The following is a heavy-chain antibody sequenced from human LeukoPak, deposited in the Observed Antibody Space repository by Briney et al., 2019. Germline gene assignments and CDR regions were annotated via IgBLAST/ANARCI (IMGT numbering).Heavy chain of an antibody. V-gene: IGHV3-7*01. Sequence: PGGSLRLSCAASGFTFSSYWMSWVREAPGEGREGGANIKQDGSEKYYVDSVKGRFASSRVNSKNTLYVEINGLRAEDTAVYYCAKDRVVGATTAPFDYWGQGTLVTVPS. J-gene: IGHJ4*02. D-gene: IGHD1-26*01. CDR2: IKQDGSEK. CDR3: AKDRVVGATTAPFDY. CDR1: GFTFSSYW.